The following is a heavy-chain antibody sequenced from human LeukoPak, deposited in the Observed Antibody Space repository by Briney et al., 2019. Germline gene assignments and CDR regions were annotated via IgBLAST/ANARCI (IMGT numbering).Heavy chain of an antibody. Sequence: GGSLRLSCAAAGFILSNSAMTWVRQAPGKGLQWVSGIDTKGTRTYYADSVKGRFSISRDNSKNTLFLQMNSLRDEDTAVYYCARDLDSYGSYWGQGTLVTVSS. CDR3: ARDLDSYGSY. V-gene: IGHV3-23*01. CDR1: GFILSNSA. J-gene: IGHJ4*02. CDR2: IDTKGTRT. D-gene: IGHD5-18*01.